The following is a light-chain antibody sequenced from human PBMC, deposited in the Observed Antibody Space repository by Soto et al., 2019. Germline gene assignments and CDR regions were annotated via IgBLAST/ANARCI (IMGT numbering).Light chain of an antibody. CDR2: DAS. Sequence: DIQMTQSPSTLSASVEDRVTIPCRASQSISSWLAWYQQKPGKAPKLLIYDASSLESGVPSRFSGSGSGTEFTLTISSLQPDDFATYYCQQYNSYSRTFGQGTKVDIK. CDR1: QSISSW. V-gene: IGKV1-5*01. CDR3: QQYNSYSRT. J-gene: IGKJ1*01.